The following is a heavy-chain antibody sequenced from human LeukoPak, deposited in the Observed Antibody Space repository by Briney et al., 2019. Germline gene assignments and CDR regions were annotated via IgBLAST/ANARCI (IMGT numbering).Heavy chain of an antibody. V-gene: IGHV3-21*01. D-gene: IGHD2-15*01. CDR1: GFTFSSYS. CDR2: ISSSSSYI. CDR3: ARYCSGGSCQH. Sequence: GGSLRPSCAASGFTFSSYSINWVRQAPGKGLEWVSSISSSSSYIYYADSVKGRFTISRDNAKNSLYLQMNSLRAEDTAVYYCARYCSGGSCQHWGQGTLVTVSS. J-gene: IGHJ1*01.